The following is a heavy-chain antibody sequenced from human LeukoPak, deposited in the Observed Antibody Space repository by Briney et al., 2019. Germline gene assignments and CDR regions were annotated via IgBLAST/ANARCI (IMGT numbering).Heavy chain of an antibody. D-gene: IGHD3-22*01. CDR3: VRQGTNSGYYLLDY. V-gene: IGHV4-59*08. CDR2: VAHKGPTVYSPTLNR. CDR1: GDSMRSYF. J-gene: IGHJ4*02. Sequence: PSETLSLTCTVSGDSMRSYFWSWIRQSPGKGLEWIGEVAHKGPTVYSPTLNRKYNPSFKSRVTMSVDPSKNQFSLKLTSVTVADTATYYCVRQGTNSGYYLLDYWGQGHLVIVSS.